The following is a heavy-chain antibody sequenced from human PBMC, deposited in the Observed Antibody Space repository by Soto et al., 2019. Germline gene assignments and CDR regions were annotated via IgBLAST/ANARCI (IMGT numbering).Heavy chain of an antibody. D-gene: IGHD1-26*01. CDR2: ISYDGSNK. J-gene: IGHJ6*03. CDR3: AKDGRNTSYYYYYYMDV. V-gene: IGHV3-30*18. Sequence: GGSLRLSCAASGFTFSSYGMHWVRQAPGKGLEWVAVISYDGSNKYYADSVKGRFTISRDNSKNTLYLQMNSLRAEDTAVYYCAKDGRNTSYYYYYYMDVWGKGTTVTVSS. CDR1: GFTFSSYG.